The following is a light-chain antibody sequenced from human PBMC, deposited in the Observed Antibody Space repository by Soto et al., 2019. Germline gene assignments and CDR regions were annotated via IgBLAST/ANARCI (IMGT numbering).Light chain of an antibody. CDR2: DND. J-gene: IGLJ2*01. V-gene: IGLV1-51*01. Sequence: QSVLTQPPSVSAAPGQKVTISCSGSSSNIGNNYVSWYQQLPKTAPKLLIYDNDKRPSGIPDRFSGSKSGPSATLGITGLQTGDEADYYCGTWDSSLSAVVFGGGTQLTVL. CDR1: SSNIGNNY. CDR3: GTWDSSLSAVV.